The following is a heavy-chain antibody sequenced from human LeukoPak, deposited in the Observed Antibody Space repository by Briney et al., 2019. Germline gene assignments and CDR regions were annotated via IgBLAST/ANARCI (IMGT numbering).Heavy chain of an antibody. J-gene: IGHJ6*03. D-gene: IGHD2-21*02. Sequence: SETLSLTCSVSGGSISSYYWSWIRQPPGKGLEWIGYIYYSESTNYNPSLKSRVTISVDTSKNQFSLKLSSVTAADTAVYYCARVVNCGGDCYDYYYYTDVWGKGTTVTVSS. CDR2: IYYSEST. CDR3: ARVVNCGGDCYDYYYYTDV. V-gene: IGHV4-59*01. CDR1: GGSISSYY.